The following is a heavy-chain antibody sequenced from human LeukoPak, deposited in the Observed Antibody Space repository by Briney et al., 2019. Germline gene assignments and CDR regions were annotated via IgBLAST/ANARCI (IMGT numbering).Heavy chain of an antibody. CDR1: GGSISSYY. V-gene: IGHV4-59*01. CDR3: ASEGSLSAFDI. Sequence: SETLSLTCTVYGGSISSYYWSWIRQPPGKGLEWIGYIYYSGSTNYNPSLKSRVTISVDTSKNQFSLKLSSVTAADTAVYYCASEGSLSAFDIWGQGTMVTVSS. CDR2: IYYSGST. J-gene: IGHJ3*02. D-gene: IGHD1-26*01.